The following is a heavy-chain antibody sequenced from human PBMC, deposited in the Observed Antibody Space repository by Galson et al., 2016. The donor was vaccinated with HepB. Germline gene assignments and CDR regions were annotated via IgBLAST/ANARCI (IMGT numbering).Heavy chain of an antibody. CDR1: GGYISSYY. CDR2: IDSTGST. V-gene: IGHV4-4*07. D-gene: IGHD3-10*01. Sequence: SETLSLTCSVSGGYISSYYWSWIRQPAGKGLEWIGRIDSTGSTNYNPSLKSRVIMSVDTSKNQFSLKLSSVTAADTAVYYCARIGLVRGPIKYGMDVWGQGITVIVSS. J-gene: IGHJ6*02. CDR3: ARIGLVRGPIKYGMDV.